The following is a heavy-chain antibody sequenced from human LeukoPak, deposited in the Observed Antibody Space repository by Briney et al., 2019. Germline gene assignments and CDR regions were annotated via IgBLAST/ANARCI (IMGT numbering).Heavy chain of an antibody. CDR2: IIPIFGTA. J-gene: IGHJ4*02. D-gene: IGHD3-22*01. CDR1: GGTFSSYA. V-gene: IGHV1-69*13. CDR3: ARDPTYYYDSRGDRFDY. Sequence: ASVKVSCKASGGTFSSYAISWVRQAPGQGLEWMGGIIPIFGTANYAQKFQGRVTITADESTSTAHMELSSLRSEDTAVYYCARDPTYYYDSRGDRFDYWGQGTLVTVSS.